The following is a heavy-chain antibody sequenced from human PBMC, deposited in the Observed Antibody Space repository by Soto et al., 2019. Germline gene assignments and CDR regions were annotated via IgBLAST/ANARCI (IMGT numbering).Heavy chain of an antibody. D-gene: IGHD5-12*01. CDR2: IYYSGST. Sequence: QVQLQESGPGLVKPSETLSLTCTVSGGSVSSGLCYWSWVRQPLGKGLEWIGYIYYSGSTSYNPSLKSRVTISVDTAKNQFSLKLTSVTAADTAGYYCAGHDFGGYDFDYWGQGTLVTVSS. CDR3: AGHDFGGYDFDY. CDR1: GGSVSSGLCY. J-gene: IGHJ4*02. V-gene: IGHV4-61*01.